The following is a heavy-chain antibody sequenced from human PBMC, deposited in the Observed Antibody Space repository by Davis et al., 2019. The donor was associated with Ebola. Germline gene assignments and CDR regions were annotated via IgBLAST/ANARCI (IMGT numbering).Heavy chain of an antibody. D-gene: IGHD3-3*01. J-gene: IGHJ4*02. CDR2: MKGDGSLK. CDR3: ATDADYDEDFDY. Sequence: PGGSLRLSCVVSGFSFDNSWMTWVRQAPGKGLEWVANMKGDGSLKNYVDSVKGRFTISRENAKASLYLQMESLRDEDTAVYYCATDADYDEDFDYWGQGALVTVSS. V-gene: IGHV3-7*01. CDR1: GFSFDNSW.